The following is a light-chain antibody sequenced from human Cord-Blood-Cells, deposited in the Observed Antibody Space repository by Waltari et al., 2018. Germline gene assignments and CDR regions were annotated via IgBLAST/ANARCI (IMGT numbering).Light chain of an antibody. J-gene: IGLJ1*01. Sequence: QSALTQPASVSGCPGQSITISCTGTSSDVGSYNLVSWYQQHPGKAPQLMIYEGSKRPSGVSNRFSGSKSGNTASLTIAGLQAEDEADYYCCSYAGSSTHYVFGTGTKVTVL. V-gene: IGLV2-23*01. CDR3: CSYAGSSTHYV. CDR2: EGS. CDR1: SSDVGSYNL.